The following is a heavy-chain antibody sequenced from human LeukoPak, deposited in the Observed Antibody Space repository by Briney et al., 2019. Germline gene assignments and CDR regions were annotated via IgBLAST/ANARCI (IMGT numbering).Heavy chain of an antibody. CDR2: INPSGGST. CDR3: ARADCSGGSCYSGYFQH. J-gene: IGHJ1*01. D-gene: IGHD2-15*01. Sequence: ASVKVSCKASGYTFTSYYMHWVRQAPGQGLEWMGIINPSGGSTSYAQKFQGRVTMTRDTSTSTVYMELSSLRSEDTAVYYCARADCSGGSCYSGYFQHWGQGTLVTVSS. V-gene: IGHV1-46*01. CDR1: GYTFTSYY.